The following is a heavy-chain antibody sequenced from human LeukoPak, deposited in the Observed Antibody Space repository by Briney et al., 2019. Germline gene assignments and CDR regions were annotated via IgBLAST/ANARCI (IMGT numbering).Heavy chain of an antibody. V-gene: IGHV3-23*01. Sequence: GGSLRLSCAASRFTFSSYAMSWVRQAPGKGLERVSAVSASGGSTYYADSVKGRFTISRDNSKNTLYLQVSSLRAEDTAVYYCAKGYSYYDAFDIWGQGTMVTVSS. J-gene: IGHJ3*02. CDR2: VSASGGST. CDR1: RFTFSSYA. CDR3: AKGYSYYDAFDI. D-gene: IGHD1-26*01.